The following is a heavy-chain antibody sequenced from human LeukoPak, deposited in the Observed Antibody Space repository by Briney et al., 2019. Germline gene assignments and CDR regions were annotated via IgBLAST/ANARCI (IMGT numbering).Heavy chain of an antibody. J-gene: IGHJ6*02. CDR2: INSDGSST. V-gene: IGHV3-74*01. CDR1: GFTFSSYW. D-gene: IGHD3-10*01. CDR3: ARDRLPSGEDYYYYGMDV. Sequence: GGSLRLSCAASGFTFSSYWMHWVRQAPGKGLVWVSRINSDGSSTSYADSVKGRFTISRDNAKNTLYLQMNSPRAEDTAAYYCARDRLPSGEDYYYYGMDVWGQGTTVTVSS.